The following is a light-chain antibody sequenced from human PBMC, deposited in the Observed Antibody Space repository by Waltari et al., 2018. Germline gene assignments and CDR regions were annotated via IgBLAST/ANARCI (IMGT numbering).Light chain of an antibody. V-gene: IGLV1-44*01. Sequence: QSVLTQPPSASGTPGQRVTISCSGSNSNIGRNAVNWYQQLPETAPKLLIYTEKRRPSGVRDRFPGSKSGTSASLAISGLQSEDEADYHCATWDDSLNGWVFGGGTKVTVL. CDR2: TEK. CDR1: NSNIGRNA. J-gene: IGLJ3*02. CDR3: ATWDDSLNGWV.